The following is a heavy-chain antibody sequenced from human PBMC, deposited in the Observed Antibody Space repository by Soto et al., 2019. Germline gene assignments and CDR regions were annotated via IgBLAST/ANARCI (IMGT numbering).Heavy chain of an antibody. J-gene: IGHJ3*02. V-gene: IGHV3-30*18. D-gene: IGHD6-19*01. CDR1: GFTFSTYG. CDR3: AKGLTKWLGDDAFDI. CDR2: ISYDGSNR. Sequence: QVQLVESGGGVVQPGGSLRLSCAASGFTFSTYGIHWVRQAPGKGLEWVVAISYDGSNRYHVDSVKGRFTISRDNSKNTLYMQMNSLRAEDTAVYYCAKGLTKWLGDDAFDIWCQGTMVTVSS.